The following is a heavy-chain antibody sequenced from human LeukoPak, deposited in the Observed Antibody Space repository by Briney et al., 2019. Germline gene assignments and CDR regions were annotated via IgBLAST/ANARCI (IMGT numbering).Heavy chain of an antibody. CDR1: NGSITSGIYY. Sequence: PSQTLSLTCTVSNGSITSGIYYWSWIRQPAGKALEWIGRIYSSGSTNYSPSLKSRVTMSVDTSKNHFSLKLRSVTAADTAVYYCARDQRYYYDNSGFFGSRFDPWGQGTLVTVSS. CDR2: IYSSGST. V-gene: IGHV4-61*02. D-gene: IGHD3-22*01. J-gene: IGHJ5*02. CDR3: ARDQRYYYDNSGFFGSRFDP.